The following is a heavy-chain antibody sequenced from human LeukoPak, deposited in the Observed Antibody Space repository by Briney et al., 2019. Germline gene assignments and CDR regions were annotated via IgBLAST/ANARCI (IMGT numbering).Heavy chain of an antibody. D-gene: IGHD2-2*01. Sequence: PGGSLRLSCAASGFIFSGYDMNWVRQAPGKGLEWVSSITSSTNYIYYADSVKGRFTISRDNARNSLYLQMNSLRAEDTAVYYCARVGYCSSSTCRNYFDYWGQGTLVTVSS. CDR3: ARVGYCSSSTCRNYFDY. V-gene: IGHV3-21*01. CDR1: GFIFSGYD. J-gene: IGHJ4*02. CDR2: ITSSTNYI.